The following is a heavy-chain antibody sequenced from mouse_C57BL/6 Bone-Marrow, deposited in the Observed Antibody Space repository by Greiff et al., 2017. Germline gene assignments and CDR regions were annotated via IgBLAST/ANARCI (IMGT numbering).Heavy chain of an antibody. Sequence: VQLQQSGPELVKPGASVKISCKASGYSFTDYNMNWVKQSNGKSLEWIGVLNPNYGTTSYNQKFKGKATLPVDQSSSTAYMQLNSLTSEDSAVYDCARGYDYDYAMDYWGQGTSVTVSS. D-gene: IGHD2-4*01. CDR2: LNPNYGTT. J-gene: IGHJ4*01. V-gene: IGHV1-39*01. CDR1: GYSFTDYN. CDR3: ARGYDYDYAMDY.